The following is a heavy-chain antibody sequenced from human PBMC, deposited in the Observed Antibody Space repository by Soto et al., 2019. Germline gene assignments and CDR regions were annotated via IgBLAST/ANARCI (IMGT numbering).Heavy chain of an antibody. CDR3: AREVNVVALSDAFDI. V-gene: IGHV4-30-4*01. CDR2: ISNRGTP. Sequence: QVQLQESGPGLVKPSQTLSLICTVSGDSISSDTYFWSWIRQPPGQGLEWIGYISNRGTPYYNPSLKSRVTISLDTSQNRFSLDMYSVTAADTAVYYCAREVNVVALSDAFDIWGQGTMVTVSS. J-gene: IGHJ3*02. CDR1: GDSISSDTYF. D-gene: IGHD2-8*01.